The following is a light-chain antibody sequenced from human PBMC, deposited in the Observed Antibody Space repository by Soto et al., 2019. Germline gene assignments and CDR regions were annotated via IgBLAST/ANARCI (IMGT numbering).Light chain of an antibody. CDR2: AAS. Sequence: DIQMTQSPSSLSASVGDRVTITCRASQSISHYLTWYQQKPGKAPTVLIYAASSLLSGVPSRFSGSGSGTHFTLTISSLQPEDFATYYCQHSDSPPLTFGGGTKVE. V-gene: IGKV1-39*01. J-gene: IGKJ4*01. CDR3: QHSDSPPLT. CDR1: QSISHY.